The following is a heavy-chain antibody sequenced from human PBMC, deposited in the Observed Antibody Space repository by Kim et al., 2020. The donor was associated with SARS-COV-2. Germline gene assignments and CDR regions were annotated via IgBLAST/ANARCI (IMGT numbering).Heavy chain of an antibody. CDR2: FDPEDGET. D-gene: IGHD3-22*01. J-gene: IGHJ3*02. Sequence: ASVKVSCKVSGYTLTELSMHWVRQAPGKGLEWMGGFDPEDGETIYAQKFQGRVTMTEDTSTDTAYMELSSLRSEDTAVYYCATAPPGVVVVLGAFDIWGQGTMVTVSS. CDR3: ATAPPGVVVVLGAFDI. CDR1: GYTLTELS. V-gene: IGHV1-24*01.